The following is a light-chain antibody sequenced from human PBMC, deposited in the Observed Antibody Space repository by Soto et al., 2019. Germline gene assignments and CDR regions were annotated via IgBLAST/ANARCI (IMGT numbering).Light chain of an antibody. J-gene: IGKJ2*01. CDR2: AAS. CDR3: QQTDITPRT. Sequence: DIPMTQSPSFLSASVGDRVTMTCRASQSISSYLHWYQQKPGKAPKLLIYAASNLQSGVPSRFSGSGSGTDFTLTISSLQPEDFASYYCQQTDITPRTFGQGTKLEIK. CDR1: QSISSY. V-gene: IGKV1-39*01.